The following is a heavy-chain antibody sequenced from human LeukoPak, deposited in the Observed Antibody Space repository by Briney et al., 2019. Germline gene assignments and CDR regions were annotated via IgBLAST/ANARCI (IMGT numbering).Heavy chain of an antibody. CDR2: IWYDGSNK. V-gene: IGHV3-33*01. Sequence: GGSLRLSCAASGFTFSSYGMPWVRQAPGKGLEWVAVIWYDGSNKYYADSVKGRFTISRDNSKNTLYLQMNSLRAEDTAVYYCARGIRTTVTTLVGYFDYWGQGTLVTVSS. D-gene: IGHD4-17*01. J-gene: IGHJ4*02. CDR3: ARGIRTTVTTLVGYFDY. CDR1: GFTFSSYG.